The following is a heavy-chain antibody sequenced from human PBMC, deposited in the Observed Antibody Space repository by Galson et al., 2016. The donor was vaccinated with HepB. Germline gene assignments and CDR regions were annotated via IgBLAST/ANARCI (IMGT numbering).Heavy chain of an antibody. Sequence: SVKVSCKASGYTFTTFALHWVRQAPGQRLEWMGWINAGDGNTKSSQKFQGRVPITRDTSASTAYMELSSLRSEDTAGYYCARGYYDFWSGYPADQWGQGNLVTVSS. CDR3: ARGYYDFWSGYPADQ. CDR1: GYTFTTFA. D-gene: IGHD3-3*01. J-gene: IGHJ5*02. V-gene: IGHV1-3*01. CDR2: INAGDGNT.